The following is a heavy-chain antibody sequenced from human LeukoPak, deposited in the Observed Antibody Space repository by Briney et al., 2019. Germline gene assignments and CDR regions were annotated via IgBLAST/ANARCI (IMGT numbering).Heavy chain of an antibody. CDR1: GGSFSGYY. Sequence: SETLSLTCAVYGGSFSGYYWSWIRQPPGKGLEWIGGINHSGSTNYNPSLKSRVTISVGTSKNQFSLKLSSVTAAGTAVYYCARERHYYGSGSQSPYYYFDYWGQGTLVTVSS. J-gene: IGHJ4*02. CDR2: INHSGST. V-gene: IGHV4-34*01. D-gene: IGHD3-10*01. CDR3: ARERHYYGSGSQSPYYYFDY.